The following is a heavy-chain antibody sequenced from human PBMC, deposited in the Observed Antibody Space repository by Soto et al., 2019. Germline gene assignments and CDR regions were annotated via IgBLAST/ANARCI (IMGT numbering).Heavy chain of an antibody. D-gene: IGHD2-15*01. J-gene: IGHJ4*02. Sequence: GGSLRLSCAASGFSFSSYSINWVRQAPGKGLEWISYISGPSSTMYYADSVKGRFTISRDNARNSLFLQMSSLRAEDTAVYYCARHYCSGGDCYHFDYWGPGTLVTVSS. CDR2: ISGPSSTM. CDR3: ARHYCSGGDCYHFDY. CDR1: GFSFSSYS. V-gene: IGHV3-48*01.